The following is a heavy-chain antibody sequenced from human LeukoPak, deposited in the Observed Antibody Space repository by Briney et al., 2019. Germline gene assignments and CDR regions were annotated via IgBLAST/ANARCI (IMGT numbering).Heavy chain of an antibody. V-gene: IGHV4-59*01. Sequence: SESLSLTCTVPGGSMSPYYWSSIRRPPGKGLEWSGYIYYIGGTNYHPSIKSRVTISVDTSKNQFSLNLSSVTAADTAVYYCARDLPIWFGESHTYYYYYGMDVWAKGPRSPSP. CDR2: IYYIGGT. CDR3: ARDLPIWFGESHTYYYYYGMDV. CDR1: GGSMSPYY. J-gene: IGHJ6*02. D-gene: IGHD3-10*01.